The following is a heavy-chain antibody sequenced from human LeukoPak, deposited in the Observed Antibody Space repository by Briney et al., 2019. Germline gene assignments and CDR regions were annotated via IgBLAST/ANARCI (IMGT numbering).Heavy chain of an antibody. D-gene: IGHD2-21*01. V-gene: IGHV3-23*01. J-gene: IGHJ4*02. CDR3: AKFLPTHIVVANYYFDY. CDR2: ISGSGGST. Sequence: GGSLRLSCAASGFTFSSYAMSWVRQAPGKGLEWVSAISGSGGSTYYADSVKGRFTISRDNSKNTLHLQMNSLRAEDTAVYYCAKFLPTHIVVANYYFDYWGQGTLVTVSS. CDR1: GFTFSSYA.